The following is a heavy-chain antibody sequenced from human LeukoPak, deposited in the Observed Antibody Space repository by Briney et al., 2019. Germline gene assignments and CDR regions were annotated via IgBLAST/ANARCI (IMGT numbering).Heavy chain of an antibody. J-gene: IGHJ3*02. D-gene: IGHD3-10*02. CDR2: ISDIGIGT. V-gene: IGHV3-23*01. CDR3: AKRGGGTMFAFDI. CDR1: GFIFSNYV. Sequence: GGSMRLSCAASGFIFSNYVMGWVRQAPGKGLELVSSISDIGIGTYYADSVKGRFTIFRDNSKNILYLQMNSLRAEDTAIYYCAKRGGGTMFAFDIWGQGTMVTVSS.